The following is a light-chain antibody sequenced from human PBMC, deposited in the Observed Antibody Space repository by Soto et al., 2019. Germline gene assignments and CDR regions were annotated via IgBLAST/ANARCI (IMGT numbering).Light chain of an antibody. CDR1: SSDVGSYNL. Sequence: QSALTQPASVSGSPGQSITISCIGTSSDVGSYNLVSWYQQHPGKAPKVLIYEVSERPSGVSNRSSGSKSGNTASLTISGLQAEDEAEYYCCSYAGSRTHVLFGGGTKLTVL. CDR2: EVS. CDR3: CSYAGSRTHVL. V-gene: IGLV2-23*02. J-gene: IGLJ2*01.